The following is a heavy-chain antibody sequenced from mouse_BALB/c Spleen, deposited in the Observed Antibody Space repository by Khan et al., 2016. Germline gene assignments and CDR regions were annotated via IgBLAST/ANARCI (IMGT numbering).Heavy chain of an antibody. Sequence: QIQLVQSGPELKKPGETVKISCKASGYTFTNYGMNWVKQTPETGLKWMGWTNPYTGEPTYADDFKGRFAFSLETSATTAYLQINNLKTEDTATXFCARSSYYGYYYAMDYWGQGTSVTVSS. CDR1: GYTFTNYG. CDR3: ARSSYYGYYYAMDY. CDR2: TNPYTGEP. V-gene: IGHV9-3-1*01. D-gene: IGHD1-2*01. J-gene: IGHJ4*01.